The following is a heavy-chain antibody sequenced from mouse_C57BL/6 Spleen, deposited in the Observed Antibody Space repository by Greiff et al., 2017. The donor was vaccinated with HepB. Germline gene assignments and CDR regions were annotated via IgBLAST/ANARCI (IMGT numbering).Heavy chain of an antibody. Sequence: EVQLQQSGPELVKPGASVKISCKASGYTFTDYYMHWVKQSPGQSLEWIGDINPNNGGTSYNQKFKGKATLTVDKSSSTAYMELRSLTSEDSAVYYGARLLRYYFDYWGQGTTLTVSS. CDR2: INPNNGGT. CDR1: GYTFTDYY. J-gene: IGHJ2*01. CDR3: ARLLRYYFDY. V-gene: IGHV1-26*01. D-gene: IGHD1-1*01.